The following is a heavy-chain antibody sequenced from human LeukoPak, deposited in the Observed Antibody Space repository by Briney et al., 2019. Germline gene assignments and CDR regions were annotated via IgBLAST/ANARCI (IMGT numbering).Heavy chain of an antibody. V-gene: IGHV4-34*01. D-gene: IGHD2-2*01. Sequence: PSETLSLTCAVYGGSFSGYYWSWIRQPPGKGLEWIGEINHSGSTNYNPSLKSRVTMSVDTSKNQFSLKLSSVTAADTAVYYCARANIVVVPARVGWFDPWGQGTLVTVSS. CDR2: INHSGST. CDR3: ARANIVVVPARVGWFDP. CDR1: GGSFSGYY. J-gene: IGHJ5*02.